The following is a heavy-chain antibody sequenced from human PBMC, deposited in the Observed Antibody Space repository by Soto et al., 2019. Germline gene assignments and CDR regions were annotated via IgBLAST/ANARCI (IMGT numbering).Heavy chain of an antibody. J-gene: IGHJ4*02. CDR1: GFSLNTRGVG. V-gene: IGHV2-5*02. D-gene: IGHD4-17*01. CDR3: AHVGLTVPYFAY. CDR2: LYWGDDK. Sequence: QITLKESGPTLVKPTQTLTLTCTFSGFSLNTRGVGVGWIRQPPGKALEWLALLYWGDDKRYSPSLKSRLTIPKDPSKNQVVLTMTSIDPVDPATYSCAHVGLTVPYFAYWGQGTLVTVSS.